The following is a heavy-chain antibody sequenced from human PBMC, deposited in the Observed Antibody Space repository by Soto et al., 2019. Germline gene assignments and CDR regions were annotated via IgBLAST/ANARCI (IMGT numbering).Heavy chain of an antibody. CDR2: IYYSGST. D-gene: IGHD6-19*01. Sequence: SETLSLTCTVSGGSVSSGSYYWSWIRQPPGKGLEWIGYIYYSGSTNYNPSLKSRVTISVDTSKNQFSLKLSSVTAADTAVYYCARSASSSGWYGHLGGAFDIWGQGTMVTVSS. CDR1: GGSVSSGSYY. J-gene: IGHJ3*02. V-gene: IGHV4-61*01. CDR3: ARSASSSGWYGHLGGAFDI.